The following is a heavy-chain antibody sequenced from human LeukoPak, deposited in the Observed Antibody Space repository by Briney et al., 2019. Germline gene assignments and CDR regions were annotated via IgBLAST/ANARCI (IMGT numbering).Heavy chain of an antibody. D-gene: IGHD4-23*01. J-gene: IGHJ4*02. V-gene: IGHV3-30*02. CDR2: IRYDGSNK. Sequence: GGSLRLSCAASGFTFSSYGMHWVRQAPGKGLEWVAFIRYDGSNKYYADSVKGRFTISRDNSKNTLYLQMKSLRAEDTAVYYCAKDFSLVTDYWGQGTLVTVSS. CDR3: AKDFSLVTDY. CDR1: GFTFSSYG.